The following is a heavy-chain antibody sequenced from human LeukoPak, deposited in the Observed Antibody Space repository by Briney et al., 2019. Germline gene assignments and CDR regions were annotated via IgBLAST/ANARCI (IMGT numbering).Heavy chain of an antibody. Sequence: SETLSLTCTVSGGSITSYYRSWIRQSPGTGLEWIGFMYYSGTTNYNPSLKSRVIISLGMSKNQFSLKLSSVTAADTAVYYCARLPMAVTPHVDYWGQGTLVTVSS. V-gene: IGHV4-59*01. CDR2: MYYSGTT. J-gene: IGHJ4*02. CDR3: ARLPMAVTPHVDY. CDR1: GGSITSYY. D-gene: IGHD2-21*02.